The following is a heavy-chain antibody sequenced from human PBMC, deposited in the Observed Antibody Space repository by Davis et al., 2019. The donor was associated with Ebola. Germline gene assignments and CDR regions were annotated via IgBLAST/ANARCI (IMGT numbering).Heavy chain of an antibody. D-gene: IGHD2-21*01. Sequence: PSETLSLTCTVSGASISGHYWNWFRQPPGKGLEWIGFISGSGRTSYNPSLKRRVTLSTDTSKNQFSLNLGSVTAADTAVYFCSRFGEGAYWGQGTLVTVSS. CDR2: ISGSGRT. J-gene: IGHJ4*02. CDR3: SRFGEGAY. CDR1: GASISGHY. V-gene: IGHV4-59*11.